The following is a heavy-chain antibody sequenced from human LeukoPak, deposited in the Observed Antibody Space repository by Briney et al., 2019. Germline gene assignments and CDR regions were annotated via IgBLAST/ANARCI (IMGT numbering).Heavy chain of an antibody. CDR1: GFTFSSYG. V-gene: IGHV3-30*18. D-gene: IGHD3-22*01. CDR3: AKDSSSGLFYFDY. Sequence: GRFLRLSCAASGFTFSSYGMHWVRQAPGKGLEWVAVISYDGSNKYYADSVKGRFTISRDNSKNTLYLQMNSLRAEDTAVYYCAKDSSSGLFYFDYWGQGTLVTVSS. CDR2: ISYDGSNK. J-gene: IGHJ4*02.